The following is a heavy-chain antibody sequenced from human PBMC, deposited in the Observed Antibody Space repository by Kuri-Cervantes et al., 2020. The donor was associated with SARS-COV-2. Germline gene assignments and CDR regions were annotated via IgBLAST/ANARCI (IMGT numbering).Heavy chain of an antibody. V-gene: IGHV3-30*02. CDR1: GFTFSYYG. D-gene: IGHD5-18*01. CDR2: VRRDGSNY. J-gene: IGHJ3*02. Sequence: GESLKISCVASGFTFSYYGMHWVRQAPGKGLEWVGFVRRDGSNYYYADSVKGRFTISRDNSKNSLYLEMNSLRAEDTAVYYCARGKPGYSYANDAFDIRGQGTMVTVSS. CDR3: ARGKPGYSYANDAFDI.